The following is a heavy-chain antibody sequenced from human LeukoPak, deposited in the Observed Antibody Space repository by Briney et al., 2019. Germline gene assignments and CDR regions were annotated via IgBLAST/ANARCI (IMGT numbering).Heavy chain of an antibody. D-gene: IGHD3-22*01. CDR3: ARPNFRYYYDSSGYYDY. CDR1: GGSFSGYY. Sequence: KPSETLSLTCAVYGGSFSGYYWSWIRQPPGKGLEWIGEINHSGSTNYNPSLKSRVTISVDTSKNQFSLKLSSVTAADTAVYYCARPNFRYYYDSSGYYDYWGQGTLVTVPS. J-gene: IGHJ4*02. CDR2: INHSGST. V-gene: IGHV4-34*01.